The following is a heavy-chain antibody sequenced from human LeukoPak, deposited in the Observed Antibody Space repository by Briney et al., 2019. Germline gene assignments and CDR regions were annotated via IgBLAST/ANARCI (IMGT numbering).Heavy chain of an antibody. CDR1: GGTFSSYT. Sequence: SVKVSCKASGGTFSSYTISWVRQAPGQGLEWMGRIIPILGIANYAQKFQGRVTITADKSTSTAYMELSSLRSEDTAVYYCARDPGVGATYSDYWGQGALVTVSS. CDR3: ARDPGVGATYSDY. CDR2: IIPILGIA. V-gene: IGHV1-69*04. J-gene: IGHJ4*02. D-gene: IGHD1-26*01.